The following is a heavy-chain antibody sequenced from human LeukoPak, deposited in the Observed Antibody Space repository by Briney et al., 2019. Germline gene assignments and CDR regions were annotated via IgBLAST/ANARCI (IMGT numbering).Heavy chain of an antibody. V-gene: IGHV3-23*01. D-gene: IGHD2-21*01. CDR1: GFTFRSHA. Sequence: GGPLRLSCVGSGFTFRSHAMSWVRQAPEKGLEFVSGIYENGGTTYYADSVKGRFSISRDNSKNSLYLQMDSLRGEDTAVYYCAKDFRIGYSAHFDYWGQGALVTVSS. CDR2: IYENGGTT. J-gene: IGHJ4*02. CDR3: AKDFRIGYSAHFDY.